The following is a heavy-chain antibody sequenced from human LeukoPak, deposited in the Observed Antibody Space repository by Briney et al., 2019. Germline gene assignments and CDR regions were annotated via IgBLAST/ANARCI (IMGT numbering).Heavy chain of an antibody. Sequence: GRALRVSCVPSLFSLSSYPMHWVRQAPGRGLAWVALISHNGITEYNADSVKGRFTISRDNSKNTLDLQMNSLRVEDTAMYYCARGSGRGIILIVVPNPPGNYWGQGTLVTVSS. V-gene: IGHV3-30*04. CDR2: ISHNGITE. D-gene: IGHD3-22*01. CDR3: ARGSGRGIILIVVPNPPGNY. CDR1: LFSLSSYP. J-gene: IGHJ4*02.